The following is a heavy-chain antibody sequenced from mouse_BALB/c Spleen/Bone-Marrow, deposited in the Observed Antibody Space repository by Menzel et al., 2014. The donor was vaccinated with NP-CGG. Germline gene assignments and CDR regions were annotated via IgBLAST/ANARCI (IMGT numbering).Heavy chain of an antibody. D-gene: IGHD1-1*01. J-gene: IGHJ2*01. Sequence: VHLVESGAELMKPGASVKISCKATGYTFSSYWIEWVRQRPGHGLEWIGEILPGSGSTNYNEKFKGKATFTADTSSNTAYMQLSSLTSEDSAVYSCARSDYGDWGQGTTLTVSS. V-gene: IGHV1-9*01. CDR1: GYTFSSYW. CDR3: ARSDYGD. CDR2: ILPGSGST.